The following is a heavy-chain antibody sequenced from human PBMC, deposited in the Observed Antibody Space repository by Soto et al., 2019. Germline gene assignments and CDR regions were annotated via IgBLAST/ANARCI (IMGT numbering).Heavy chain of an antibody. V-gene: IGHV4-39*01. CDR1: GGSISSSSYY. CDR3: ARASGIAAAGHYYYGMDV. D-gene: IGHD6-13*01. Sequence: PSESLSLTCTVSGGSISSSSYYWGCIRQRPGKGLEWIGSIYYSGSTYYNPSLKSRVTISVDTSKNQFSLKLSSVTAADTAVYYCARASGIAAAGHYYYGMDVWGQGTTVTVSS. CDR2: IYYSGST. J-gene: IGHJ6*02.